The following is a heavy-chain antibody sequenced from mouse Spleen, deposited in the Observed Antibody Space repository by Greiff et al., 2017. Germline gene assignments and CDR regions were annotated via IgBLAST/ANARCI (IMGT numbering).Heavy chain of an antibody. Sequence: VKLMESGPGLVAPSQSLSITCTVSGFSLTGYGVNWVRQPPGKGLEWLGVIWSGGSTDYNAAFISRLSISKDNSKSQVFFKMNSLQADDTAIYYCARTGTEVFDYWGQGTTLTVSS. CDR1: GFSLTGYG. J-gene: IGHJ2*01. CDR2: IWSGGST. V-gene: IGHV2-2*01. CDR3: ARTGTEVFDY. D-gene: IGHD4-1*01.